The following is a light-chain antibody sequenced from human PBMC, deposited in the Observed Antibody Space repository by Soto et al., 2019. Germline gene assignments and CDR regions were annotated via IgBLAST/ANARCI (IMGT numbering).Light chain of an antibody. CDR2: GAS. V-gene: IGKV3-20*01. CDR3: QQYGTSPT. J-gene: IGKJ1*01. Sequence: EIVLTHSPGTLSLYPGERATLSCRASQSVSNNYLAWYQQKPGQAPRRLIFGASGRATGIPDRFSGSGSGTDFTLTISRLEPEDFAVYYCQQYGTSPTFGQGTKVAIK. CDR1: QSVSNNY.